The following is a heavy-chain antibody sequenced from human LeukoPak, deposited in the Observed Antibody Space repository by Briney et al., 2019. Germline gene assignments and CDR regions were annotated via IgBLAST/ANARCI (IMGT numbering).Heavy chain of an antibody. CDR1: GYTFTGYY. CDR2: INPNSGGT. CDR3: ARAPGSSSSYYYYYMDV. Sequence: ASVKVSCKASGYTFTGYYMHWVRQAPGQGLEWMGWINPNSGGTNYAQKFQGRVTMTRDTSISTAYMELSRLRSDDTAVYYCARAPGSSSSYYYYYMDVWGKGTTVTVSS. J-gene: IGHJ6*03. D-gene: IGHD6-6*01. V-gene: IGHV1-2*02.